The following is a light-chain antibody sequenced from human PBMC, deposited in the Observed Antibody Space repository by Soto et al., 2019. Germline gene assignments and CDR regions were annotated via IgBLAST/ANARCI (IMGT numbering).Light chain of an antibody. J-gene: IGKJ4*01. CDR1: QSVRGN. V-gene: IGKV3D-15*01. CDR3: QQYNNWPALT. CDR2: GAS. Sequence: EIVMTQSPATLSVSPGERATLSCRASQSVRGNLAWYQQKPGQAPSLLIYGASTRATGIPARFSGSGSGTEFTLTISSLQSEDFAVYYCQQYNNWPALTFGGGTKVEVK.